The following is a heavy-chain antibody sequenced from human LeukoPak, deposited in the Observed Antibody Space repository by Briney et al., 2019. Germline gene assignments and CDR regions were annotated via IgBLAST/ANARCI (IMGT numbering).Heavy chain of an antibody. CDR2: VKTYNGNA. CDR3: ARNICPFTHPPLGAFET. V-gene: IGHV1-18*01. D-gene: IGHD3-3*02. Sequence: SVKVSCTASGYTFTNNGITWVRQAPPQGLEWMGWVKTYNGNATYAQRLQGRVSMTTDKSTTTAYMAMRSLTSDDTAVYYCARNICPFTHPPLGAFETWGQGTVVTVSS. CDR1: GYTFTNNG. J-gene: IGHJ3*02.